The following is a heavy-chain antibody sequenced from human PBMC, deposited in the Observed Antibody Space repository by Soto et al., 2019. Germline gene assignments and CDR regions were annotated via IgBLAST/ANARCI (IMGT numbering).Heavy chain of an antibody. CDR2: IIPIFGTA. CDR3: ARDDYDILTGRPRCYFDY. Sequence: SVKVSCKASGGTFSSYAISWVRQAPGQGLEWMGGIIPIFGTANYAQKFQGRVTITADESTSTAYMELSSLRSEDTAVYYCARDDYDILTGRPRCYFDYWGQGTLVTVSS. J-gene: IGHJ4*02. V-gene: IGHV1-69*13. D-gene: IGHD3-9*01. CDR1: GGTFSSYA.